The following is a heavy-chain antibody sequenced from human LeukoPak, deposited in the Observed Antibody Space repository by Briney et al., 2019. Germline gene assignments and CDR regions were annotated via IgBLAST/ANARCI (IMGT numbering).Heavy chain of an antibody. CDR3: AFGTVSQSFNH. CDR2: INTVGSRT. V-gene: IGHV3-74*01. J-gene: IGHJ4*02. CDR1: GFTFSTYW. Sequence: GGSLRLSCAASGFTFSTYWMHWVRQAPGKRLVWVSHINTVGSRTDYTDSVKGRFTVSRDNAKNTLYLQMNSLRAEDTAVYYCAFGTVSQSFNHWGQGTLVTVSS. D-gene: IGHD3-10*01.